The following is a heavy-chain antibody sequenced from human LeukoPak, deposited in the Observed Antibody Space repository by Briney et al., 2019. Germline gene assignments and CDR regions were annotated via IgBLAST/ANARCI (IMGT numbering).Heavy chain of an antibody. D-gene: IGHD6-19*01. J-gene: IGHJ4*02. CDR1: GFTLSSYW. CDR2: IKQDGSEK. V-gene: IGHV3-7*03. Sequence: GGSLRLSCAASGFTLSSYWMSWVRQAPGKGLEWVANIKQDGSEKYYVDSVKGRFTISRDNAKSSLFLQMNSLRAEDTAVYYCARVAVAGYDYWGQGTLVTVSS. CDR3: ARVAVAGYDY.